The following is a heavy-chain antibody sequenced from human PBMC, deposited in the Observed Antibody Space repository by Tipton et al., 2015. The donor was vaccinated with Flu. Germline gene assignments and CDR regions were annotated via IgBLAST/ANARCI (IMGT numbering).Heavy chain of an antibody. J-gene: IGHJ2*01. CDR2: IDSAGDT. V-gene: IGHV3-13*01. D-gene: IGHD6-19*01. CDR1: GFTFSSYD. CDR3: ARGPQWLARTGWYFDL. Sequence: SLRLSCAASGFTFSSYDMHWVRQATGEGLQWVSGIDSAGDTYYLDSVKGRFTISRDSSKTTLYLQMNSLRPEDTAVYYCARGPQWLARTGWYFDLWGRGTLVTVSS.